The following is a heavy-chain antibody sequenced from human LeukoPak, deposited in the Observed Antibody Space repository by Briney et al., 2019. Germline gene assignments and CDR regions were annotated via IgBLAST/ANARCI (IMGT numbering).Heavy chain of an antibody. J-gene: IGHJ1*01. CDR2: ISGSGGST. CDR3: AKVGYYDSSGYYAYLQH. Sequence: GGSLRLSCAASGFTFSSYAMSWVRQAPGKGLEWVSAISGSGGSTYYADSVKGRFTISRDNAKNTLHLQMNSLRAEDTAVYYCAKVGYYDSSGYYAYLQHWGQGTLVTVSS. V-gene: IGHV3-23*01. CDR1: GFTFSSYA. D-gene: IGHD3-22*01.